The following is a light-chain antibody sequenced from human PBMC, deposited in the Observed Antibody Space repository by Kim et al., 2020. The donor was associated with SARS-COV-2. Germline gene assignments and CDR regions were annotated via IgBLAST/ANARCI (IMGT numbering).Light chain of an antibody. V-gene: IGLV2-23*02. CDR3: CSYAGSSTCV. CDR2: DVS. Sequence: GHTTTVSCTGTSSDVGSHTLAPWYQQHPRKAPNLLIYDVSQLPSGVYNRSSGSKSGTTASLTTSGLQAEDEDDYYCCSYAGSSTCVFATGTKVTVL. J-gene: IGLJ1*01. CDR1: SSDVGSHTL.